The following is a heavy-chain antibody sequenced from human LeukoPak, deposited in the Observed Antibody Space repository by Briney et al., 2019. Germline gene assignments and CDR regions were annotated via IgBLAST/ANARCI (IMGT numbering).Heavy chain of an antibody. CDR2: IYYSGST. CDR3: ARVKNNWFDP. J-gene: IGHJ5*02. V-gene: IGHV4-39*07. CDR1: GASISSGNYY. Sequence: SETLSLTCTVSGASISSGNYYWGWIRQPPGKGLEWIGSIYYSGSTYYNPSLKSRVTISVDTSKNQFSLKLSSVTAADTAVYYCARVKNNWFDPWGQGTLVTVSS.